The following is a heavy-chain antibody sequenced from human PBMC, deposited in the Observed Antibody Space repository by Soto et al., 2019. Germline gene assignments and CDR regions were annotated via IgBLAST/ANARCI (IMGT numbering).Heavy chain of an antibody. CDR1: GDTFKFYT. CDR2: FTPILRLA. V-gene: IGHV1-69*02. Sequence: QVQLVQSGAEVKKPGSSVKVSCTASGDTFKFYTINWVRQVPGQGLEWMGRFTPILRLANFAQKFQGRVTMTADESTNTAYLFVRSLRSEDTAVYYCATNYGSGYTHLDYWGQGTLVTASS. D-gene: IGHD3-10*01. CDR3: ATNYGSGYTHLDY. J-gene: IGHJ4*02.